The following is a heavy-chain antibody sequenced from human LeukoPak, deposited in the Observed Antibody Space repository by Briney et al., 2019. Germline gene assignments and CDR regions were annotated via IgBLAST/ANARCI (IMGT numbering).Heavy chain of an antibody. CDR2: INHSGST. CDR1: GGSFSGYY. V-gene: IGHV4-34*01. Sequence: PSETLSLTRAVYGGSFSGYYWSWIRQPPGKGLEWIGEINHSGSTNYNPSLKSRVTISVDRSKNQFSLKLSSVTAADTAVYYCARGHPQVVPAATNWFDPWGQGTLVTVSS. CDR3: ARGHPQVVPAATNWFDP. J-gene: IGHJ5*02. D-gene: IGHD2-2*01.